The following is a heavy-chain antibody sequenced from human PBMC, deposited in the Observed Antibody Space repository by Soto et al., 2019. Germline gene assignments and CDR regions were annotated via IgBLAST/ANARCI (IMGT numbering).Heavy chain of an antibody. D-gene: IGHD7-27*01. CDR3: AKDLELGKAVGAFDI. CDR2: ISGSGGST. Sequence: GESLKISCAASGFTFSSYAMSWVRQAPGKGLEWVSAISGSGGSTYYADSVKGRFTISRDNSKNTLYLQMNSLRAEDTAVYYCAKDLELGKAVGAFDIWGQGTMVTVSS. CDR1: GFTFSSYA. J-gene: IGHJ3*02. V-gene: IGHV3-23*01.